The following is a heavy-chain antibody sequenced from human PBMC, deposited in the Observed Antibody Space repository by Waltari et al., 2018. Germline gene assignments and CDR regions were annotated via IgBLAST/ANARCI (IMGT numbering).Heavy chain of an antibody. J-gene: IGHJ4*02. D-gene: IGHD3-16*02. CDR3: ARDDYVWGSYRYTGAVDY. V-gene: IGHV4-38-2*02. CDR2: IYHSGST. Sequence: QVQLQESGPGLVKPSEPLSLTCAVSGSSITRGSYWGWLRQPPGQGLEWIGSIYHSGSTYYNPSLKSRVTISVDTSKNQFSLKLSSVTAADTAVYYCARDDYVWGSYRYTGAVDYWSQGTLVTVSS. CDR1: GSSITRGSY.